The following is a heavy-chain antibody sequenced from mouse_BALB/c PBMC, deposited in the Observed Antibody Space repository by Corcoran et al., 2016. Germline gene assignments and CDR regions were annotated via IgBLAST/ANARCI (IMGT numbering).Heavy chain of an antibody. CDR2: ISYDGSN. CDR1: GYSITSGYY. CDR3: ARDSYLDY. Sequence: DVQLQESGPGLVKPSQSLSLTCSVTGYSITSGYYWNWIRQFPGNKLEWMGYISYDGSNNYNPSLKNRISITRDTSKNQFFLKLNSVTTEDTATYYCARDSYLDYWGQGTTLTVSS. J-gene: IGHJ2*01. V-gene: IGHV3-6*02.